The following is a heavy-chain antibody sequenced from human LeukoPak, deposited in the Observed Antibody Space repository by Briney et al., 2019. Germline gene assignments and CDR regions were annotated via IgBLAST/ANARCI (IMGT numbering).Heavy chain of an antibody. D-gene: IGHD6-13*01. Sequence: SETLSLTCTVSGGSISSSSYYWGWIRQPPGKGLEWIGSIYYSGSTYYNPSLKSRVTISVDTSKNQFSLKLSSVTAADTAVYYCARQPGIAGPRASYWGQGTLVTVSS. CDR3: ARQPGIAGPRASY. CDR1: GGSISSSSYY. J-gene: IGHJ4*02. CDR2: IYYSGST. V-gene: IGHV4-39*01.